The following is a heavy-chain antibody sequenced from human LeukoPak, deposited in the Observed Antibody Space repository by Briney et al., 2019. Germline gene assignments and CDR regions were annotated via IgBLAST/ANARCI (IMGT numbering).Heavy chain of an antibody. D-gene: IGHD2-21*02. V-gene: IGHV4-59*01. CDR1: GGSISSYY. Sequence: SETLSLTCTVSGGSISSYYWSWIRQPPGKGLEWIGYIYYSGSTNYNPSLKSRVTISVDTSKNQFSLKLSSVTAADTAVYYCARARSVVVTARWYFDLWGRGTLVTVSS. CDR3: ARARSVVVTARWYFDL. J-gene: IGHJ2*01. CDR2: IYYSGST.